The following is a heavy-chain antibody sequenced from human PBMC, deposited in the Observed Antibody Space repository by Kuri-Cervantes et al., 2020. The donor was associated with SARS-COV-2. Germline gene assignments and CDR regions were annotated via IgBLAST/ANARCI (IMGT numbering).Heavy chain of an antibody. D-gene: IGHD6-13*01. Sequence: LSLTCAASGFTFSDYYMSWIRQAPGKGLEWVANIKQDGSEKYYVDSVKGRFTISRDNSKNTLYLQMNSLRAEDTAVYYCARDRAAAAGDARFDPWGQGTLVTVSS. CDR3: ARDRAAAAGDARFDP. J-gene: IGHJ5*02. CDR1: GFTFSDYY. V-gene: IGHV3-7*01. CDR2: IKQDGSEK.